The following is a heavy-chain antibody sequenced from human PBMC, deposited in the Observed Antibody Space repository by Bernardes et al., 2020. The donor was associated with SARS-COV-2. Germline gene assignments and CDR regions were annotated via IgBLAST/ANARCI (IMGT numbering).Heavy chain of an antibody. D-gene: IGHD1-26*01. CDR3: ARDFSGAYSRLDY. V-gene: IGHV3-21*01. CDR1: GFTFSAHT. CDR2: ITSSSNYR. Sequence: GGSLRLSCAASGFTFSAHTMNWVRQAPGKGLEWVSAITSSSNYRYYADSVKGRFTISRDNAGKSLYLQMNGLRAEDTAIYYCARDFSGAYSRLDYWGQGTLVTVSA. J-gene: IGHJ4*02.